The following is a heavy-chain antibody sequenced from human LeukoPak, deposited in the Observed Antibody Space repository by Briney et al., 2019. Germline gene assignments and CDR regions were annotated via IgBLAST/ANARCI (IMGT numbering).Heavy chain of an antibody. Sequence: SVKVSCKVSGYTLTELSMHWVRQAPGKGLEWMGGSDPEDGETIYAQKFQGRVTMTEDTSTDTAYMELSSLRSEDTAVYYCATDHFRPLSYYYDSSYAFDIWGQGTMVTVSS. CDR1: GYTLTELS. CDR3: ATDHFRPLSYYYDSSYAFDI. J-gene: IGHJ3*02. V-gene: IGHV1-24*01. D-gene: IGHD3-22*01. CDR2: SDPEDGET.